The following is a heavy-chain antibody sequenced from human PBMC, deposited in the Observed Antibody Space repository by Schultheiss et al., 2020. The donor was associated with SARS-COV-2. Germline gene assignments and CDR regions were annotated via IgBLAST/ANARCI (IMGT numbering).Heavy chain of an antibody. CDR3: ARAHTSRYYFDY. CDR1: GGTFSSYT. CDR2: IIPILGIA. V-gene: IGHV1-69*02. J-gene: IGHJ4*02. Sequence: KISCKASGGTFSSYTISWVRQAPGQGLEWMGRIIPILGIANYAQKFQGRVTITADKSTSTAYMELSSLRSEDTAVYYCARAHTSRYYFDYWGQGTLVTVSS. D-gene: IGHD3-16*01.